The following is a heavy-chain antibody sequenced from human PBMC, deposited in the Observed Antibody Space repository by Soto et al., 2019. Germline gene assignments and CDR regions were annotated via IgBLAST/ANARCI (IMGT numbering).Heavy chain of an antibody. V-gene: IGHV1-8*01. CDR1: GSAFKSYD. CDR2: MNPNTGHS. J-gene: IGHJ6*02. CDR3: AREGVRGMDV. D-gene: IGHD3-16*01. Sequence: GASVKVSCKASGSAFKSYDVHWVRQASGQGLEWLGWMNPNTGHSVPSWKFQGRVTMTRNTSISTAYMELSSLRSEDTAVYYCAREGVRGMDVWGQGTTVTVSS.